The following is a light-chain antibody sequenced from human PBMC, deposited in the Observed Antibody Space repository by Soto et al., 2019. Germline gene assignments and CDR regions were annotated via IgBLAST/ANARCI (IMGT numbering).Light chain of an antibody. CDR2: GNT. CDR3: ATWDDSLDGPV. J-gene: IGLJ3*02. V-gene: IGLV1-40*01. Sequence: QSVLTQPPSVSGAPGQRVTISCAGRRSNIGAGYDVHWYQQLPGTAPKLLIYGNTNRPSGVPDRFSGSKSGTSASLAISGLQSEDEADYYCATWDDSLDGPVFGGGTKLTVL. CDR1: RSNIGAGYD.